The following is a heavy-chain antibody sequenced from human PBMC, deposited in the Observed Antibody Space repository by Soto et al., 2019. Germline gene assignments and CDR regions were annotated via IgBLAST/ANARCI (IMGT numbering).Heavy chain of an antibody. D-gene: IGHD1-26*01. Sequence: SETLSLTCTVSGGSISSSSYYWGWIRQPPGKGLEWIGSIYYSGSTYYNPSLRSRVTISVDTSKNQFSLKLSSVTAADTAVYYCARLYGKKNWFDPWGQGTMVTVYS. J-gene: IGHJ5*02. CDR3: ARLYGKKNWFDP. CDR1: GGSISSSSYY. CDR2: IYYSGST. V-gene: IGHV4-39*01.